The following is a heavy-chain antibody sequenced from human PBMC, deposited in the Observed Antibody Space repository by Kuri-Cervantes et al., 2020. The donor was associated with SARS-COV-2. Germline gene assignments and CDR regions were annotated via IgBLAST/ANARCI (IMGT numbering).Heavy chain of an antibody. V-gene: IGHV1-2*02. CDR1: GYTFTGYY. D-gene: IGHD3-9*01. J-gene: IGHJ6*03. Sequence: ASVKVSCKASGYTFTGYYMHWVRQAPGQGLEWMGWINPNSGGTNYAQKFQGRVTMTRDTSISTAYMELSRLRSDDTAVYYCARGPLPYDILTGYPMDYYYYMDAWGKGTTVTVSS. CDR3: ARGPLPYDILTGYPMDYYYYMDA. CDR2: INPNSGGT.